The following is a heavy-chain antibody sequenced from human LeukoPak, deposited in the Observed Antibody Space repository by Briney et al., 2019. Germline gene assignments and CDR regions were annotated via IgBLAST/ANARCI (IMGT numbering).Heavy chain of an antibody. D-gene: IGHD2-2*01. J-gene: IGHJ4*02. Sequence: GASAKVSCKASGYTFTSYYMHWVRQAPGQGLEWMGIINPSGGSTSYAQKFQGRVTMTRDTSTSTVYMELSSLRSEDTAVYYCARDYCSSTSCPAYYFDYWGQGTLVTVSS. CDR1: GYTFTSYY. CDR2: INPSGGST. CDR3: ARDYCSSTSCPAYYFDY. V-gene: IGHV1-46*01.